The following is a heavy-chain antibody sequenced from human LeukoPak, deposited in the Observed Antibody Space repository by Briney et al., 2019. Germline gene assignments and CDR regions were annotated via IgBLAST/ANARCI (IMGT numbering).Heavy chain of an antibody. CDR2: IVVGSGYT. J-gene: IGHJ4*02. CDR1: GYTFTSSA. CDR3: AADESSSWYGGY. D-gene: IGHD6-13*01. V-gene: IGHV1-58*02. Sequence: SVKVSCKASGYTFTSSAMQWVRQARGQRLEWIGWIVVGSGYTNYAQKFQERVTITRDMSTSTAYMELSSLRSEDTAVYYCAADESSSWYGGYWGQGTLVIVSS.